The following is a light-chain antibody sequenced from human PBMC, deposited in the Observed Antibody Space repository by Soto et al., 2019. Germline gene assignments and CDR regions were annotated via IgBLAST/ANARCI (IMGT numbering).Light chain of an antibody. V-gene: IGKV3-15*01. CDR1: QSVSSK. CDR3: QQYDKSPWT. J-gene: IGKJ1*01. Sequence: EIVLTQSRATLSVSPGERATLSCLASQSVSSKLAWYQQKPGQAPRLLIYGASTRATGIPARFSGSGSGTEFTLIISSLQSEDFAVYYCQQYDKSPWTFGQGTKVDI. CDR2: GAS.